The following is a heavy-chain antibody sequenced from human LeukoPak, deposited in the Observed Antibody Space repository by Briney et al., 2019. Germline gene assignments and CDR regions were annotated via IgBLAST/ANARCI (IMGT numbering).Heavy chain of an antibody. CDR1: GGSISTHY. J-gene: IGHJ4*02. Sequence: SETLSLTCTVSGGSISTHYWSWIRQPAGKGLEWIGRIHTSGNTNYNPSLKSRVTMSLDTSKNQFSPKLSSVTAADTAVYYCARSPVTGTNPKFDYWGQGTLVTVSS. CDR3: ARSPVTGTNPKFDY. CDR2: IHTSGNT. D-gene: IGHD6-19*01. V-gene: IGHV4-4*07.